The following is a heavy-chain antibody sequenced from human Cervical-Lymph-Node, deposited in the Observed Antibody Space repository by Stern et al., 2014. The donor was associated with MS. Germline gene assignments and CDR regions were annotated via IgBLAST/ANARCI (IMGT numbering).Heavy chain of an antibody. CDR3: ATLPMLAYCGGDCTDY. J-gene: IGHJ4*02. V-gene: IGHV4-59*08. Sequence: VHLVESGPGLVKPSETLSLTCSVSGGSISTYYWSWIRQPPGKGLEWVGYTHFSGSSNYNPFLKGRVPMSVDTSKNQFSLKVPSVTAADTAVYYCATLPMLAYCGGDCTDYWGQGTLVTVSS. CDR2: THFSGSS. D-gene: IGHD2-21*02. CDR1: GGSISTYY.